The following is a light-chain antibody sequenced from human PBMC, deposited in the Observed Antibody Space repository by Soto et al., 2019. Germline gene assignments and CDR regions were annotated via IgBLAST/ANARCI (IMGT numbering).Light chain of an antibody. CDR2: DDN. V-gene: IGLV6-57*02. Sequence: NFMLTQPHSVSESPGKTVTISCTGSSGSIASNYVQWYQQRPGSAPTTVIYDDNQRPSGVPDRFSGSIDSSSNSASLTISXXXTXXXXXXXXQSYXSSNHVVFGGGTKVXXL. CDR1: SGSIASNY. J-gene: IGLJ2*01. CDR3: QSYXSSNHVV.